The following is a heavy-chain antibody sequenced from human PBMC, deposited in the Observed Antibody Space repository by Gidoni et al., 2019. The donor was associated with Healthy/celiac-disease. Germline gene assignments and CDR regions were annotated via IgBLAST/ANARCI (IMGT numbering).Heavy chain of an antibody. CDR1: GFTVSSTY. J-gene: IGHJ3*02. D-gene: IGHD3-22*01. CDR2: IYSGGST. Sequence: EVQLVESGGGLIQPGGSLRLSCAASGFTVSSTYMSWVRQAPGKGLEWVSVIYSGGSTYYADSVKGRFTISRDNSKNTLYLQMNRRRAEDTAVYYCARVSDSSGPTTDAFDIWGQGTMVTVSS. CDR3: ARVSDSSGPTTDAFDI. V-gene: IGHV3-53*01.